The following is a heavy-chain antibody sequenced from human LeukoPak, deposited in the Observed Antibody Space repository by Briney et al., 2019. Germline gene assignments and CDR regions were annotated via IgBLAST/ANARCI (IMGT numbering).Heavy chain of an antibody. J-gene: IGHJ4*02. Sequence: GGSLRLSCAASGFTVSSNYMSWVRQAPGKGLEWVSVIYSGGSTYYADSVKGRFTISRDNSKNTLYLQMNSLRAEDTAVYYCARDPGDYDFWSGYYDYWGQGTLVTVSS. CDR1: GFTVSSNY. D-gene: IGHD3-3*01. CDR2: IYSGGST. V-gene: IGHV3-66*01. CDR3: ARDPGDYDFWSGYYDY.